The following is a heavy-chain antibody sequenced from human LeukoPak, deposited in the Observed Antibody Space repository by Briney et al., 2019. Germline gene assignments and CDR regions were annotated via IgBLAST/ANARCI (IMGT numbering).Heavy chain of an antibody. D-gene: IGHD3-10*01. Sequence: GGSLRLSCAASGFTFSSYAMSWVRQAPGKGLEWVSSITGSSASTYYADSVKGRFTIPRDNSKNPLYLQMNRLRAEKMAVYSCAKLDHYASHWGQGTLVTVSS. CDR2: ITGSSAST. CDR3: AKLDHYASH. J-gene: IGHJ4*02. CDR1: GFTFSSYA. V-gene: IGHV3-23*01.